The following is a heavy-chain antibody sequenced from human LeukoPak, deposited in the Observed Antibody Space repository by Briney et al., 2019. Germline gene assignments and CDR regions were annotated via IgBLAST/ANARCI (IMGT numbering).Heavy chain of an antibody. CDR3: ARDRARIAVAGTGPYNWFDP. D-gene: IGHD6-19*01. V-gene: IGHV3-48*01. CDR1: GFTFSSYS. J-gene: IGHJ5*02. Sequence: GGSLRLSCAASGFTFSSYSMNWVRQAPGKGLEWGSYTSSSSSTIYYADSVKGRFTISRDNAKNSLYLQMNSLRAEDTAVYYCARDRARIAVAGTGPYNWFDPWGQGTLVTVSS. CDR2: TSSSSSTI.